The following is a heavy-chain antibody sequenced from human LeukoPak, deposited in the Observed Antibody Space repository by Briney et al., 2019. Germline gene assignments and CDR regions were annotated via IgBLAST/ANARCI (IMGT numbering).Heavy chain of an antibody. CDR1: GFTFRNYW. D-gene: IGHD2-15*01. J-gene: IGHJ4*02. V-gene: IGHV3-7*01. CDR3: ARDGGLHTNFYY. Sequence: PGGSLRLSCVASGFTFRNYWMRWVRQAPGKGLEWVANTTPDGTEEYYADSVRGPFTTSRDNSTNFPYLQMNSLRGDDTVVYCCARDGGLHTNFYYWGQGTLVTVSS. CDR2: TTPDGTEE.